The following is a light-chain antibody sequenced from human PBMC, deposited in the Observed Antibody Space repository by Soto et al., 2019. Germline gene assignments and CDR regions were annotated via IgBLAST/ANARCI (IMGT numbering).Light chain of an antibody. CDR3: QQYHSDPIT. CDR1: QRVLSNSNNKNY. CDR2: WAS. Sequence: DIVMTQYPDSLAVSLGGRGTINSKGSQRVLSNSNNKNYLAWFQQKSGQPPKLLIYWASTRQSGVPDRFSGSGSATDFTLTISSLQAEDVAVYYCQQYHSDPITLGQGTRLEIK. V-gene: IGKV4-1*01. J-gene: IGKJ5*01.